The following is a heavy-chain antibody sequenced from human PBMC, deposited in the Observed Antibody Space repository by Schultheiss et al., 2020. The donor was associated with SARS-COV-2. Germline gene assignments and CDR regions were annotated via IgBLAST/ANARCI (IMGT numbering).Heavy chain of an antibody. CDR2: IGTAGDT. CDR3: ARVETVATFFDY. J-gene: IGHJ4*02. D-gene: IGHD4-23*01. V-gene: IGHV3-13*01. CDR1: GFTFSSYD. Sequence: GESLKISCAASGFTFSSYDMHWVRQATGKGLEWVSAIGTAGDTYYPGSVKGRFTISRENAKNSLYLQMNSLRAGDTAVYYCARVETVATFFDYWGQGTPVTVSS.